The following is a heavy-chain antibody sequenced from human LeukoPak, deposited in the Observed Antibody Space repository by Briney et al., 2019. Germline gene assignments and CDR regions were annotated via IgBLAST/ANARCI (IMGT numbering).Heavy chain of an antibody. CDR2: TYYRSKWYT. CDR3: ARSGGWFDY. CDR1: GDSVSSKSAA. V-gene: IGHV6-1*01. J-gene: IGHJ5*01. D-gene: IGHD3-10*01. Sequence: SQTLSLTCAISGDSVSSKSAAWNWIRQAPSRGLEWLGRTYYRSKWYTEYTASVKSRIIIKPDTSKNQFSLHLNSATPEDTAVYYCARSGGWFDYWGQGTLVTVSS.